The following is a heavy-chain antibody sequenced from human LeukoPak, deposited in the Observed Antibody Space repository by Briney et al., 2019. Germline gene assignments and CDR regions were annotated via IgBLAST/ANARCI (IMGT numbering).Heavy chain of an antibody. J-gene: IGHJ4*02. CDR2: IYYSGST. CDR3: ARVGGYYSGSGSYYNTPFDC. CDR1: GGSISSYY. D-gene: IGHD3-10*01. V-gene: IGHV4-59*12. Sequence: SETLSLTCTVSGGSISSYYWSWIGQPPGKGLEWIGYIYYSGSTNYNPSLKSRVTISVDTSKNQFSLKLNSVTAADTAVYYCARVGGYYSGSGSYYNTPFDCWGQGTLVTVSS.